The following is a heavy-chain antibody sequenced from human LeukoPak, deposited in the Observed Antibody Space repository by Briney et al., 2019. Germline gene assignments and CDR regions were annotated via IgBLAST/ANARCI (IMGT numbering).Heavy chain of an antibody. CDR2: ISGSGGST. CDR1: GFTFSSYA. V-gene: IGHV3-23*01. Sequence: GGSLRLSCAASGFTFSSYAMSWVRQAPGKGLEWVSAISGSGGSTYYADSVKGRFTISRDNSKNTLYLQMNSLRAEDTAVYYCAKSPYANRAVAGTGNFQHWGQGTLVTVSS. J-gene: IGHJ1*01. D-gene: IGHD6-19*01. CDR3: AKSPYANRAVAGTGNFQH.